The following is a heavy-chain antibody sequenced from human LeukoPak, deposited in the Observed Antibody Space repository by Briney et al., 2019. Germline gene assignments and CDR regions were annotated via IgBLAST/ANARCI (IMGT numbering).Heavy chain of an antibody. CDR1: GFTFDDYG. J-gene: IGHJ3*02. Sequence: GGSLRLSCAASGFTFDDYGISWVRQAPGKGLEWVSGINWNGGSTGYADSVKGRFTISRDNAKNSLYLQMNSLRAEDTALYYCARAGESDRGYCSGGSCYSFWGAFDIWGQGTMVTVSS. V-gene: IGHV3-20*04. CDR3: ARAGESDRGYCSGGSCYSFWGAFDI. D-gene: IGHD2-15*01. CDR2: INWNGGST.